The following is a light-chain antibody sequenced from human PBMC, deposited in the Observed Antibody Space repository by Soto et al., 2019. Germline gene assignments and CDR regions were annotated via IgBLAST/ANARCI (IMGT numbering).Light chain of an antibody. CDR1: QSIHKW. V-gene: IGKV1-5*03. CDR3: QQYDSHAELT. Sequence: DIPMTQSPSTLSASAGDRVTITCRASQSIHKWLAWYQQKPGKAPKLLIYKASTLYSGVPSRFSGSGSETVFTLTISNLQPDDFATYFCQQYDSHAELTFGGGTKVEIK. J-gene: IGKJ4*01. CDR2: KAS.